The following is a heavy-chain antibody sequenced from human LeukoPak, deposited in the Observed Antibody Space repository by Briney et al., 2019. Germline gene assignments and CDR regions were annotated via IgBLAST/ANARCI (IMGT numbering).Heavy chain of an antibody. Sequence: ASVKVSCKASGYTFTGYYMHWVRQAPGQRLEWMGRINPNSGGTNYAQKFQGRVTMTRDTSISTACMELSRLRSDDTAVYYCARGNRRYYDSSGIPYWGQGTLVTVSS. CDR2: INPNSGGT. J-gene: IGHJ4*02. V-gene: IGHV1-2*06. CDR1: GYTFTGYY. CDR3: ARGNRRYYDSSGIPY. D-gene: IGHD3-22*01.